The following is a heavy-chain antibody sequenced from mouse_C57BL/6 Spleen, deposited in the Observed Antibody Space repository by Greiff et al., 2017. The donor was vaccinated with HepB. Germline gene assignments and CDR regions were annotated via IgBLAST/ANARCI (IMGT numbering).Heavy chain of an antibody. V-gene: IGHV1-82*01. J-gene: IGHJ2*01. CDR2: IYPGDGDT. Sequence: VMLVESGPELVKPGASVKISCKASGYAFSSSWMNWVKQRPGKGLEWIGRIYPGDGDTNYNGKFKGKATLTADKSSSTAYMQLSSLTSEDSAVYFCAREGITTVVAPFDYWGQGTTLTVSS. CDR3: AREGITTVVAPFDY. CDR1: GYAFSSSW. D-gene: IGHD1-1*01.